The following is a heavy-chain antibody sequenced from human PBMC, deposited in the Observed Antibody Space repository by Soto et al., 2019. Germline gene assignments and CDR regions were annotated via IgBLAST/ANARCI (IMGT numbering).Heavy chain of an antibody. D-gene: IGHD3-22*01. Sequence: QVQLLQSGAEVKKPRSSVKVSCAASGGTFSSYAISWVRQAPGHGLEWMGGIIPLFGTTNYAQKFQGRVTITADEATSTVDMELNSLRSDDTAVYYCAKSLFYDSGGGRDFDLWGRGTLVTVSS. J-gene: IGHJ2*01. CDR2: IIPLFGTT. CDR1: GGTFSSYA. CDR3: AKSLFYDSGGGRDFDL. V-gene: IGHV1-69*01.